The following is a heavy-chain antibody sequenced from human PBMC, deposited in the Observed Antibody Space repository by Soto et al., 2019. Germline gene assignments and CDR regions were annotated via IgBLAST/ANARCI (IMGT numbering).Heavy chain of an antibody. V-gene: IGHV3-21*01. Sequence: EVQLVESGGGLVKPGGSLRLSCAASGFTFSSYSMNWVRQAPGKGLEWVSSISSSSSYIYYADSVKGRFTISRDNAKNSLYLKMNRRRAEDTAVYYGARDSSVVVPAAYMDVWGKGTTVTVSS. J-gene: IGHJ6*03. D-gene: IGHD2-2*01. CDR1: GFTFSSYS. CDR3: ARDSSVVVPAAYMDV. CDR2: ISSSSSYI.